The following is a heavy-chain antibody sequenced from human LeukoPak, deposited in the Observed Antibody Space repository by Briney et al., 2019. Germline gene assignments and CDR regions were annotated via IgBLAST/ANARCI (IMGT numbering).Heavy chain of an antibody. J-gene: IGHJ4*02. CDR3: ARLDITMVRGPATRVLNDY. CDR2: INHSGST. D-gene: IGHD3-10*01. Sequence: SETLSLTCAVYGGSFSGYYWSWIRQPPGKGLEWIGEINHSGSTNYNPSLKSRVTISVDTSKNQFSLKLSSVTAADTAVYYCARLDITMVRGPATRVLNDYWGQGTLVTVSS. V-gene: IGHV4-34*01. CDR1: GGSFSGYY.